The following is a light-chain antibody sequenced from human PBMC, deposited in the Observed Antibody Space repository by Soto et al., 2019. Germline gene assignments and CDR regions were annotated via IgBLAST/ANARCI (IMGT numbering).Light chain of an antibody. CDR1: QSVFNNN. CDR2: GAS. V-gene: IGKV3D-20*02. J-gene: IGKJ2*01. CDR3: QQGSNWYT. Sequence: EIVLTQSPGTLSLSPGERATLSCRASQSVFNNNLAWYQQKPGQAPRLLMFGASSRATGIPDRFSGSGSGTDFTLTISRLEPEDFAVYYCQQGSNWYTFGQGTKLEIK.